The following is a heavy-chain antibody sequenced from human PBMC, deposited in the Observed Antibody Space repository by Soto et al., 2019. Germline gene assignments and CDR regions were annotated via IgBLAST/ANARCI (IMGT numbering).Heavy chain of an antibody. CDR2: ISGNGGTT. J-gene: IGHJ3*02. Sequence: TGGSLRLSCATSGFIFSGYAMSWVRQGPGKGLEWVSGISGNGGTTYYADSVKGRFIISRDNSKNTLFLQMNSLRAEDSAIYYCAKRFAYSSGLDGFDIWGQGTMVTVSS. CDR3: AKRFAYSSGLDGFDI. V-gene: IGHV3-23*01. D-gene: IGHD6-19*01. CDR1: GFIFSGYA.